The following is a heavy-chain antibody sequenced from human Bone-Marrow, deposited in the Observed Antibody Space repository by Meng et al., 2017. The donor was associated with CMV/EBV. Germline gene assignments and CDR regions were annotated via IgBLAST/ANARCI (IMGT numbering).Heavy chain of an antibody. CDR1: GFTFSSYS. CDR2: ISSSSSYI. Sequence: ETLSLTCAASGFTFSSYSMNWVRQAPGKGLEWVSSISSSSSYIYYADSVKGRFTIPRDNAKNSLYLQMNSLRAEDTAVYYCARYCSSTSCFHYYYGMDVWGQGTTVTVSS. D-gene: IGHD2-2*01. V-gene: IGHV3-21*04. J-gene: IGHJ6*02. CDR3: ARYCSSTSCFHYYYGMDV.